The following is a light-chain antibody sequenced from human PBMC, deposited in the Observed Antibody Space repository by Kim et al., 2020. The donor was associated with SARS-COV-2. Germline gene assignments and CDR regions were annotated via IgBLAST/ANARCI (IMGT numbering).Light chain of an antibody. CDR1: SGYSNYK. Sequence: QPVLTQPPSASASLGASVTLTCTLSSGYSNYKVDGYQQRPGKGPRFVMGVGTGGFVGSKGDGLPERFSVLGSGLNRYLTIKNIQEEDESDYHCVADHGSGSNFVWVFGGGTQLTVL. CDR2: VGTGGFVG. J-gene: IGLJ3*02. CDR3: VADHGSGSNFVWV. V-gene: IGLV9-49*01.